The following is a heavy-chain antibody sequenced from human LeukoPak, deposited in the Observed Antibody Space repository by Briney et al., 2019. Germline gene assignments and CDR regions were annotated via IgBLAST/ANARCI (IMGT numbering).Heavy chain of an antibody. V-gene: IGHV4-30-4*01. D-gene: IGHD1-26*01. CDR3: ARREALSTFDS. Sequence: SETLSLTCTVSGGSISSDDYYWSWSRQPPGEGLEWIGYISYSGSTYYNPSLKSRVTISIDTSKNQFSLRLSSVTAADTAVYYCARREALSTFDSWGQGTLVTVSS. CDR1: GGSISSDDYY. J-gene: IGHJ4*02. CDR2: ISYSGST.